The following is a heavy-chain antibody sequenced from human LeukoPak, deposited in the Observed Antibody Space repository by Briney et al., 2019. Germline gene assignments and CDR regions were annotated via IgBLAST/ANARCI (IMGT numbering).Heavy chain of an antibody. CDR2: IYHSGST. CDR1: GGFISSSTSY. D-gene: IGHD5-12*01. J-gene: IGHJ3*02. CDR3: ARSCRILDIVATIRARLGGNGFDI. Sequence: SETLSLTCTVSGGFISSSTSYWGWIRQPPGKGLEWIGSIYHSGSTYYNPSLKSRVTIAVETSKNQFSLKLSSVTAADKAVYYCARSCRILDIVATIRARLGGNGFDIWGQGTMVTVSS. V-gene: IGHV4-39*07.